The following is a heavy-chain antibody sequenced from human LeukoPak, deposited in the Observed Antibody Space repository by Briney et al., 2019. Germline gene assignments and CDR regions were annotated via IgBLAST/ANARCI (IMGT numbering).Heavy chain of an antibody. V-gene: IGHV3-23*01. CDR2: XXXSGGST. Sequence: GGSLRLSCAASGFTFSSYAMSWVRQAPGKGXXXXXXXXXSGGSTYYADSVKGRFTISRDNSKNTLYLQMNSLRAEDTAVYYCAKALGLCSGGSCYSLGAFDIWGQGTMVTVSS. J-gene: IGHJ3*02. D-gene: IGHD2-15*01. CDR1: GFTFSSYA. CDR3: AKALGLCSGGSCYSLGAFDI.